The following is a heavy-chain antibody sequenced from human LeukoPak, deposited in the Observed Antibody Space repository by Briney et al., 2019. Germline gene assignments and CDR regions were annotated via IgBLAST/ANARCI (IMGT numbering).Heavy chain of an antibody. V-gene: IGHV3-13*01. J-gene: IGHJ3*02. D-gene: IGHD3-22*01. CDR2: IGTAGDT. CDR3: ARQARYYDSSGYSPGDDAFDI. Sequence: GGSLRLSCAASGFTFSSYDMHWVRQATGKGLEWVSAIGTAGDTYYPGSVKGRFTISRENAKNSLYLQMNNLRAEDTAVYYCARQARYYDSSGYSPGDDAFDIWGQGTMVTVSS. CDR1: GFTFSSYD.